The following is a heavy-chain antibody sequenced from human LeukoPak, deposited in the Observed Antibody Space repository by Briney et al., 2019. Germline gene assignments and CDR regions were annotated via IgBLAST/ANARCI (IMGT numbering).Heavy chain of an antibody. CDR1: GFTFSYYW. CDR3: ARDPGERSSTRKFDY. J-gene: IGHJ4*02. D-gene: IGHD2-2*01. CDR2: IKQDGTEK. Sequence: GGFLRLSCAASGFTFSYYWMSWVRQAPGKGLEWVANIKQDGTEKYYADSVKGRFTISRDNAKNSLYLQMNNLRGEDTAVYYCARDPGERSSTRKFDYWGQGTLVTVP. V-gene: IGHV3-7*01.